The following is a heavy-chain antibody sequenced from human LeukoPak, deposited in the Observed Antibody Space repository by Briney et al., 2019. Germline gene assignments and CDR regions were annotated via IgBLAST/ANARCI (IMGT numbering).Heavy chain of an antibody. J-gene: IGHJ4*02. Sequence: GGSLRLSCAAPGFTFSSYWMHWVRQAPGKGLVWVSRINSDGRSTSYADSVKGRFTISRDNAKNTLYLQMDSLRAEDTAVYYCAKLTTVTTFSHFDYWGQGTLVTVSS. D-gene: IGHD4-17*01. CDR3: AKLTTVTTFSHFDY. CDR1: GFTFSSYW. V-gene: IGHV3-74*01. CDR2: INSDGRST.